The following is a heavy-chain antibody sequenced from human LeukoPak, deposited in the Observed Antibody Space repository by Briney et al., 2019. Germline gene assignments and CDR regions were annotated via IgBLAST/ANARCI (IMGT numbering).Heavy chain of an antibody. J-gene: IGHJ6*03. Sequence: GGPLRLSCAASGFTFSSYAMSWVRQAPGKGLEWVSDISGSGSSTYYADSVKGRFTISRDTSKDTLYLQMNSLRAEDTAVYYCAKALTSYYNYMDVWGKGTTVTVSS. V-gene: IGHV3-23*01. CDR2: ISGSGSST. CDR1: GFTFSSYA. CDR3: AKALTSYYNYMDV.